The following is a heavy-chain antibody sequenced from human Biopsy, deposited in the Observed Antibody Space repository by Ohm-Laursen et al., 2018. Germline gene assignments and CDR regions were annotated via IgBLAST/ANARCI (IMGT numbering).Heavy chain of an antibody. V-gene: IGHV4-4*07. J-gene: IGHJ6*02. CDR2: TYKGGNT. CDR3: ARDLPSSYYYAMDV. CDR1: GASITSYY. Sequence: SETLSLTCTASGASITSYYWSWIRQPAGKGLEWIGHTYKGGNTNHNPSLKSRVSMSVDTSKNQLSLTLGSVTAADTAVYYCARDLPSSYYYAMDVWGQGTTVTVSS.